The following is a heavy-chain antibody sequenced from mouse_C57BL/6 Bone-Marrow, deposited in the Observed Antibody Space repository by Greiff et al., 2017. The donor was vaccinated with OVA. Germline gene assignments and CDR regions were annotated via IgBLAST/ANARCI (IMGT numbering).Heavy chain of an antibody. V-gene: IGHV5-9-1*02. Sequence: EVQGVESGEGLVKPGGSLKLSCAASGFTFSSSAMSWVRQTPEKRLEWVAYISSGGDYIYYADTVYGRFTISRDNARNTVYLQMSSLKSEDTAMYYCTREGTMRGFAYWGQGTLVTVSA. CDR2: ISSGGDYI. CDR1: GFTFSSSA. J-gene: IGHJ3*01. CDR3: TREGTMRGFAY.